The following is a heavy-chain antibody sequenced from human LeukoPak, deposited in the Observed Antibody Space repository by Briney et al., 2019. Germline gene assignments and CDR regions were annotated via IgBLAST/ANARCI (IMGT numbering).Heavy chain of an antibody. CDR2: ISYDGSNK. J-gene: IGHJ4*02. V-gene: IGHV3-30-3*01. Sequence: PGRSLRLSCAASGFTFSSYAMHWVRQAPGKGLEWVAVISYDGSNKYYADSVKGRFTISRDNPKNTLYLQMNSLRAEDTAVYYCARDEGDWGQGTLVTVSS. CDR1: GFTFSSYA. CDR3: ARDEGD. D-gene: IGHD1-26*01.